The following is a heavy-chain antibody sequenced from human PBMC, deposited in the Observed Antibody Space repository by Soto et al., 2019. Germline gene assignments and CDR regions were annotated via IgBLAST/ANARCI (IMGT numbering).Heavy chain of an antibody. D-gene: IGHD3-22*01. CDR3: ARERRGYYDSSGLLPYYYYGMDV. CDR2: IYYSGST. Sequence: KPSETLSLTCTVSGGSISSGGYHWSWIRQHPGKGLEWIGYIYYSGSTYYNPSLKSRVTISVDTSKNQFSLKLSSVTAADTAVYYCARERRGYYDSSGLLPYYYYGMDVWGQGTTVT. CDR1: GGSISSGGYH. V-gene: IGHV4-31*03. J-gene: IGHJ6*02.